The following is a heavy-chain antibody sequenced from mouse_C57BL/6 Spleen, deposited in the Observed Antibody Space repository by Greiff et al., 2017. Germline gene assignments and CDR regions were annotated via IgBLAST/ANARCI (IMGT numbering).Heavy chain of an antibody. CDR2: IWSGGST. CDR1: GFSLTSYG. D-gene: IGHD2-5*01. J-gene: IGHJ4*01. Sequence: QVQLQQSGPGLVQPSQSLSITCPVSGFSLTSYGVHWVRQSPGKGLEWLGVIWSGGSTDYNAAFISRLSISKDNSKSQVFFKMNSLQADDTAIYYCARTSNYEGTHAMDYWGQGTSVTVSS. V-gene: IGHV2-2*01. CDR3: ARTSNYEGTHAMDY.